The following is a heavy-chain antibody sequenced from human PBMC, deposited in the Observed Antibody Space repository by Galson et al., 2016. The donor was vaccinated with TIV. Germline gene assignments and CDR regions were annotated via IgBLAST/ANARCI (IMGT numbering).Heavy chain of an antibody. J-gene: IGHJ6*02. D-gene: IGHD4-17*01. CDR1: GYTFTNYW. V-gene: IGHV5-51*01. Sequence: QSGAEVKKPGESLKISCKGSGYTFTNYWIVWVRQMPGKGLEWMGIIYPGDSETTYSPSFQGQVTISADKSISTAYLQWSSLKASDTAMYYCASHNGDDVPSCSYPYYFGMDVWGQGTAVTVSS. CDR2: IYPGDSET. CDR3: ASHNGDDVPSCSYPYYFGMDV.